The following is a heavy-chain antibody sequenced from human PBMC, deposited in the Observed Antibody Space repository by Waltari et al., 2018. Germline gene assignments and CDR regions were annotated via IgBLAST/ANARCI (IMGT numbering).Heavy chain of an antibody. J-gene: IGHJ6*02. CDR2: IWYDGTKT. D-gene: IGHD3-10*01. CDR1: GFTFRSYA. CDR3: ARVHGRVHYYGMDI. V-gene: IGHV3-33*01. Sequence: QMQLVESGGGVVQPGRSLRLSCATSGFTFRSYAMHWVGQAPGKWLEWVAVIWYDGTKTYHADSVRGRFSISRDNFQSILYLQMDSLRAEDTAVYYCARVHGRVHYYGMDIWGQGTTVIVSS.